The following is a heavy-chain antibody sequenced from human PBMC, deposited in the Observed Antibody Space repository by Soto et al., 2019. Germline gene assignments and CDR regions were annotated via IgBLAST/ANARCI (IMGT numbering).Heavy chain of an antibody. V-gene: IGHV3-23*01. D-gene: IGHD2-21*02. CDR3: GGVVVTAVSPRGYCNY. CDR1: GFSITNYG. CDR2: VSGSGGGT. J-gene: IGHJ4*02. Sequence: VQLLESGGGLVQPGGSLRLSCVVSGFSITNYGMSWVRRAPGKGLEWVSSVSGSGGGTFYADSVKGRFTISRDNSKNTLYLQMISLRADDTAIYYCGGVVVTAVSPRGYCNYWGQGTLVAVSS.